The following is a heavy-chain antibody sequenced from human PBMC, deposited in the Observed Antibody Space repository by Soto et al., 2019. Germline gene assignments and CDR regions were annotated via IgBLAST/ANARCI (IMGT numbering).Heavy chain of an antibody. CDR1: GGSIGSGGYY. Sequence: SETLSLTCTVSGGSIGSGGYYWSWIRQHPGKGLEWIGYIYYSGSTYYNPSLKSRVTISVDTSKNQFSLKLSSVTAADTAVYYCARANDYDILTGYYGAFDIWGQGTMVT. V-gene: IGHV4-31*03. D-gene: IGHD3-9*01. CDR2: IYYSGST. CDR3: ARANDYDILTGYYGAFDI. J-gene: IGHJ3*02.